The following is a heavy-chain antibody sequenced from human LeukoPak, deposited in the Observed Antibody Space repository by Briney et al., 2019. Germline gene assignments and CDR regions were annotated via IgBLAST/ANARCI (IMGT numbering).Heavy chain of an antibody. CDR1: GYTFTSYG. J-gene: IGHJ3*02. V-gene: IGHV1-18*01. CDR2: ISAYNGNT. CDR3: ASGYTSSSGDAFDI. D-gene: IGHD6-6*01. Sequence: ASVKVSCKASGYTFTSYGISWVRQAPGQGREWMGWISAYNGNTNYAQKLQGRVTMTTDTSTSTAYMELRSLRSDDTAVYYCASGYTSSSGDAFDIWGQGTMVTVSS.